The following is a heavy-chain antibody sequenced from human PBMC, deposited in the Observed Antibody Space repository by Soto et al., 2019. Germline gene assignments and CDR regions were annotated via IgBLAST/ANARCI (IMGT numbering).Heavy chain of an antibody. CDR2: IYYSGST. CDR1: GGSISSGDYY. CDR3: ARIPNYVWGSYRAYYFDY. Sequence: QVQLQESSPGLVKPSQTLSLTCTVSGGSISSGDYYWSWIRQPPGKGLEWIGYIYYSGSTYYNPSLKSRVTISVDTSKNQFSLKLSSVTAADTAVYYCARIPNYVWGSYRAYYFDYWGQGTLVTVSS. V-gene: IGHV4-30-4*01. D-gene: IGHD3-16*02. J-gene: IGHJ4*02.